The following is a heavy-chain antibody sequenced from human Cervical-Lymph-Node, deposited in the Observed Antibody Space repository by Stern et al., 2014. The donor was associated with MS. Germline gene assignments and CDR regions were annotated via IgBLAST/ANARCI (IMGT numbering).Heavy chain of an antibody. CDR1: GYTFTSYG. CDR3: ARAAGILDF. V-gene: IGHV1-18*01. D-gene: IGHD1-1*01. CDR2: ISAYNGNT. Sequence: QVQLVQSGNEVKKPGASVKVSCEASGYTFTSYGISWVRQAPGQGLEWMGWISAYNGNTNYEQKFQDRVTMTTDTSTSTVYMELRNLDDAALYYCARAAGILDFWGQGTLVTVSS. J-gene: IGHJ4*02.